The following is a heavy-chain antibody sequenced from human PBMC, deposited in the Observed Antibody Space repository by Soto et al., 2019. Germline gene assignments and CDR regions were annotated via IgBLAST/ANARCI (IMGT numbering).Heavy chain of an antibody. V-gene: IGHV1-18*01. CDR3: ARVIPGAEAWFDP. D-gene: IGHD2-2*01. J-gene: IGHJ5*02. CDR2: ISAYTDDP. Sequence: ASVKVSCKASGNTFTNFGVTWVRQAPGQGLEWMGWISAYTDDPNYAQKFQGRVTMAIDTSTSTAYLDLRSLTSDDTAVYYCARVIPGAEAWFDPWGQGTLVTVSS. CDR1: GNTFTNFG.